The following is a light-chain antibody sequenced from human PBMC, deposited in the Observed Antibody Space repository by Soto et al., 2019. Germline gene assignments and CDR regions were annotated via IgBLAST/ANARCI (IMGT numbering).Light chain of an antibody. V-gene: IGKV2-30*01. J-gene: IGKJ2*01. Sequence: DVVMTQSPLSLPVTLGQSASISGTSIQSLVYAEGNTSLNWLQQRPGQPPRRLIYKVFNRDSGVPDRFSGSASGSEFTLTISRVEAEDIGVYYCMQTAHWPYTFGRGTKLEIK. CDR2: KVF. CDR1: QSLVYAEGNTS. CDR3: MQTAHWPYT.